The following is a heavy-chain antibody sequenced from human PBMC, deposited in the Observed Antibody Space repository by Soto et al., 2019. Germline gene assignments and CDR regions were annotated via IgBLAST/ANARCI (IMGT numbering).Heavy chain of an antibody. CDR1: GYSFTSYW. J-gene: IGHJ6*02. Sequence: LGESLKISCKGSGYSFTSYWIGWVRQMPGKGLEWMGIIYPGDSDTRYSPSFQGQVTISADKSISTAYLQWTSLKASDTALYYCARTRSFTLGFYYDGMDVWGQGTTVTVSS. CDR2: IYPGDSDT. D-gene: IGHD6-6*01. V-gene: IGHV5-51*01. CDR3: ARTRSFTLGFYYDGMDV.